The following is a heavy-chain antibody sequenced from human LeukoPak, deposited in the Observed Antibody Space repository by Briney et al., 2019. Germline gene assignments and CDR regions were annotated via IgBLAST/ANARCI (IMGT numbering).Heavy chain of an antibody. D-gene: IGHD3-10*01. V-gene: IGHV3-23*01. CDR2: ISGSGGST. Sequence: PGGSLRLSCAASGFTFSSYEMNWVRQAPGKGLEWVSAISGSGGSTYYADSVKGRFTISRDNSKNTLYLQMNSLRAEDTAVYYCASSMIRGVILDAFDIWGQGTMVTVSS. CDR1: GFTFSSYE. J-gene: IGHJ3*02. CDR3: ASSMIRGVILDAFDI.